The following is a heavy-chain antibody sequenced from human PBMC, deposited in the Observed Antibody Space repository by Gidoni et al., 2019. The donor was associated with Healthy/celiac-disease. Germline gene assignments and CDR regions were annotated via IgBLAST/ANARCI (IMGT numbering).Heavy chain of an antibody. CDR1: GFTFSSYD. D-gene: IGHD2-15*01. CDR3: ARTGGGYCSGGSCPRSAFDI. J-gene: IGHJ3*02. V-gene: IGHV3-13*01. CDR2: IGTAGDT. Sequence: EVQLVESGGGLVQPGGSLRLSCAASGFTFSSYDMHWVRQATGKGLGWVSAIGTAGDTYYPGSVKGRFTISRENAKNSLYLQMSSLRAGDTAVYYCARTGGGYCSGGSCPRSAFDIWGQGTMVTVSS.